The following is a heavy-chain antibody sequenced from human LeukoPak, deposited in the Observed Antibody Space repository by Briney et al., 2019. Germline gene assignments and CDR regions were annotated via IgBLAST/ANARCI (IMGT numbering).Heavy chain of an antibody. CDR1: GGSMRSYY. D-gene: IGHD3-3*01. CDR2: IYSSGST. V-gene: IGHV4-4*07. Sequence: SETLSLTCTVSGGSMRSYYWSWIRQPAGKGLEWIGRIYSSGSTNHSPSLKSRVTMSVATSKNQFSLKLSSVTAADTAVYYCARDTLFGVVITRTTPPFDYWGQGTLVTVSS. CDR3: ARDTLFGVVITRTTPPFDY. J-gene: IGHJ4*02.